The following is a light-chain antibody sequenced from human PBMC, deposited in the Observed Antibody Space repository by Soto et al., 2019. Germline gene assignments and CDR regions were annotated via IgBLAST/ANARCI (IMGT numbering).Light chain of an antibody. J-gene: IGKJ5*01. CDR3: QQGGSFPIT. CDR2: GAS. Sequence: DIQMTQSPSSVSASVGDRVTITCRASQDIGSWLAWYQQKPRKAPDLLIYGASSLQSGVPPRFYGSGSGTDFTLTISSLQPEDFATYYCQQGGSFPITFGQGTRLEIK. CDR1: QDIGSW. V-gene: IGKV1-12*01.